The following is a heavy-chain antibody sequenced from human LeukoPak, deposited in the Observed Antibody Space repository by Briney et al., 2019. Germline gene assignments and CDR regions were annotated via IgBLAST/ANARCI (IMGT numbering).Heavy chain of an antibody. J-gene: IGHJ4*02. Sequence: GSLRLSCAASGFTFSDDYISSIRQPPGKGLERIGGIYNSGSTYYNPSLKSRVTISVDTSKNQFSLKLSSVTAADTAVYYCARTRYYYNSRSYGAPYYFDYWGQGTLVTVSS. V-gene: IGHV4-34*01. CDR1: GFTFSDDY. D-gene: IGHD3-10*01. CDR2: IYNSGST. CDR3: ARTRYYYNSRSYGAPYYFDY.